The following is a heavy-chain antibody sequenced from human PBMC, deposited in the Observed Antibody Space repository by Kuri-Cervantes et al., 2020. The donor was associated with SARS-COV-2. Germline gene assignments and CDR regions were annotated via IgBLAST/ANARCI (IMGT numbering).Heavy chain of an antibody. Sequence: GGSLRLSCAASGFTFSSYAMSWVRQAPGKGLEWVSAISGSGGSTYYADSVKGRFTISRDNSKNTLYLQMNSLRDEDTAVYYCARGGDPMVRGGYYYYYYGMDVWGQGTTVTVSS. CDR1: GFTFSSYA. J-gene: IGHJ6*02. V-gene: IGHV3-23*01. CDR2: ISGSGGST. CDR3: ARGGDPMVRGGYYYYYYGMDV. D-gene: IGHD3-10*01.